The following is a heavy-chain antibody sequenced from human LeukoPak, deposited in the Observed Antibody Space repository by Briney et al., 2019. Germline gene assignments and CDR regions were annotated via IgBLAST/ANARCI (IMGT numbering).Heavy chain of an antibody. J-gene: IGHJ3*02. V-gene: IGHV5-51*01. D-gene: IGHD2-15*01. CDR3: ARQSVHYCRGGSCYADAFDI. CDR1: GYNFTSYW. CDR2: IQPTDSNI. Sequence: GESLKISCKASGYNFTSYWIAWVRQMPGKGLGWMGIIQPTDSNIKYSPSFHGQVTISADRSINTAYLQWSSLKASDTAMYYCARQSVHYCRGGSCYADAFDIWGQGTMVTVS.